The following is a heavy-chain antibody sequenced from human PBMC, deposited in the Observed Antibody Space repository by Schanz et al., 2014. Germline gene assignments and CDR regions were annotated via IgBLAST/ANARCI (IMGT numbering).Heavy chain of an antibody. D-gene: IGHD3-10*01. CDR3: AKGRFGELSAFDI. J-gene: IGHJ3*02. Sequence: EVQLVESEGGLAQPGGSLRLSCAASGFTFSDYSMNWVRQAPGKGLEWVAAVSSRSDEIKYADSVRGRFTISRDNSRSTMYLQMNSLRAEDTAVYYCAKGRFGELSAFDIWGQGTMVTVSS. CDR2: VSSRSDEI. CDR1: GFTFSDYS. V-gene: IGHV3-21*04.